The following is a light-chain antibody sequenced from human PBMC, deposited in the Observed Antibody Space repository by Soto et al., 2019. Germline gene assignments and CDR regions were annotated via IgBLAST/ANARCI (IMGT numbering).Light chain of an antibody. CDR3: CSYAGSLRV. J-gene: IGLJ2*01. CDR1: SSDVGSYNL. V-gene: IGLV2-23*02. Sequence: QSALTQPASVSGSPGQSITISCTGTSSDVGSYNLVSWYQQHPGKAPKLMIYEVSKRPSGVSNRFSGSKSGNTASLTISGLQAEDEAEYYCCSYAGSLRVFGGGTKVTVL. CDR2: EVS.